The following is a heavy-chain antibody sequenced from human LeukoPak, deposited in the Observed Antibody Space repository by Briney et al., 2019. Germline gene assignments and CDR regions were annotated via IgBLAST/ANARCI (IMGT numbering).Heavy chain of an antibody. D-gene: IGHD6-13*01. V-gene: IGHV3-48*03. CDR1: GFTFSSYE. CDR3: AKSADSSSWTGGFQH. CDR2: ISSSGNTI. J-gene: IGHJ1*01. Sequence: QSGGSLRLSCAASGFTFSSYEMNWVRQAPGKGLEWVSYISSSGNTIYYADSVKGRFTISRDNAKSSLYLQMNSLRAEDTAVYYCAKSADSSSWTGGFQHWGQGTLVTVSS.